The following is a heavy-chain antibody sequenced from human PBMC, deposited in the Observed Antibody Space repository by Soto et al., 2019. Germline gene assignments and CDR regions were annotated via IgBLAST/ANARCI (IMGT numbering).Heavy chain of an antibody. D-gene: IGHD2-2*01. CDR3: ARDPYANAFDI. CDR2: INQSGGT. J-gene: IGHJ3*02. Sequence: ETLSLTCAVYGASLSGYDWSWIRQPPGKGLEWIGEINQSGGTNYNPSLKSRVTISMDTSKNQFSLRLSSVTAADTAIYYCARDPYANAFDIWGRGTMVTVSS. V-gene: IGHV4-34*01. CDR1: GASLSGYD.